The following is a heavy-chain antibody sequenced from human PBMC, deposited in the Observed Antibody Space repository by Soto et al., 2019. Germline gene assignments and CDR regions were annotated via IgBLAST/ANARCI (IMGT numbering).Heavy chain of an antibody. CDR3: ARTPRYYDILTGYYPNRPYWYFDL. Sequence: QLQLQESGPGLVKPSETLSLTCTVSGGSISSSSYYWGWIRQPPGKGLEWIGSIYYSGSTYYNPSLKSRVTISVDTYKNPFSLTLSSVTAADTAVYYCARTPRYYDILTGYYPNRPYWYFDLWGRGTLVTVSS. CDR2: IYYSGST. D-gene: IGHD3-9*01. V-gene: IGHV4-39*01. CDR1: GGSISSSSYY. J-gene: IGHJ2*01.